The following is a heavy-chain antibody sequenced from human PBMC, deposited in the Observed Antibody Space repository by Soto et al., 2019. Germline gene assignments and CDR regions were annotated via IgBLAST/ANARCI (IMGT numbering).Heavy chain of an antibody. CDR3: ARENTIFGVVNDYYYYGMDV. Sequence: QVQLVQSGAEVKKPGSSVKVSCKASGSTFSSYAISWVRQAPGQGLEWMGVIIPIFGTANYAQKFQGRVTITADESTSTAYMELSSLRSEDTAVYYCARENTIFGVVNDYYYYGMDVWGQGTTVTVSS. J-gene: IGHJ6*02. V-gene: IGHV1-69*01. CDR1: GSTFSSYA. CDR2: IIPIFGTA. D-gene: IGHD3-3*01.